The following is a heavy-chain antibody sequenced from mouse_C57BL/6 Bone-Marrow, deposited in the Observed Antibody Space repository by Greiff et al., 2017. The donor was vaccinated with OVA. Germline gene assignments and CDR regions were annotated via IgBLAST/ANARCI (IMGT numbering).Heavy chain of an antibody. CDR1: GYTFTDYY. J-gene: IGHJ3*01. D-gene: IGHD1-2*01. V-gene: IGHV1-19*01. CDR2: INPYNGGT. CDR3: ARVKTSLRRGFAY. Sequence: EVQLVESGPVLVKPGASVKMSCKASGYTFTDYYMNWVKQSHGKSLEWIGVINPYNGGTSYNQKFKGKATLTVDKSSSTAYMELNSLTSEDSAVYYCARVKTSLRRGFAYWGQGTLVTVSA.